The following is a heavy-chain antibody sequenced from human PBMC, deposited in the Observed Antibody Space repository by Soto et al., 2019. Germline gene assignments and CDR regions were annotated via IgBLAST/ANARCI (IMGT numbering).Heavy chain of an antibody. J-gene: IGHJ4*02. D-gene: IGHD2-15*01. CDR3: ARGSWDIVVVDGAPRFAF. V-gene: IGHV4-59*12. Sequence: SEALSLTCTVSGGSISSYYWSWIRQPPGKGLEWIGYINYSGSTNYNPSLKSRVTLSVDTSQNQFSLKLSSVTAADTAVPYCARGSWDIVVVDGAPRFAFWGQGTLVTVSS. CDR2: INYSGST. CDR1: GGSISSYY.